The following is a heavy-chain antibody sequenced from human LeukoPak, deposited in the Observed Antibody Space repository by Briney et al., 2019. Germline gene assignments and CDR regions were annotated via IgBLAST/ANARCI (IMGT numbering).Heavy chain of an antibody. J-gene: IGHJ6*03. CDR2: IYATGST. CDR1: GGSISSYY. CDR3: ARARCFDWFRGGYYYYMDV. Sequence: PSETLSLTCTVSGGSISSYYWSWIRQPAGKGLEWIGRIYATGSTGYNPSLKSRVTISVDTSKNQFFLKLNSVTAADTAVYYCARARCFDWFRGGYYYYMDVWGKGTTVTVSS. D-gene: IGHD3-9*01. V-gene: IGHV4-4*07.